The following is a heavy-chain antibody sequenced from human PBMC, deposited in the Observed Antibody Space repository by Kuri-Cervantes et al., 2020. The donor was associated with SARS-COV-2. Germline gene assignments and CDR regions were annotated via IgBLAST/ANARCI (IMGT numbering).Heavy chain of an antibody. V-gene: IGHV3-33*05. D-gene: IGHD3-16*02. Sequence: GGSLRLSCSTSGFPFSTHGMHWVRQAPGKGPEWLAVISYDEKNKSYGASAKGRFTISRDNARKTLYLQMNSLRAEDTAVYYCARDSDYVWGSYPLDYWGQGTLVTVSS. CDR1: GFPFSTHG. J-gene: IGHJ4*02. CDR2: ISYDEKNK. CDR3: ARDSDYVWGSYPLDY.